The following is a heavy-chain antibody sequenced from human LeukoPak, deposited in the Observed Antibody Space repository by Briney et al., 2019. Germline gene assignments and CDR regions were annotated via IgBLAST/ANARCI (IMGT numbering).Heavy chain of an antibody. Sequence: SQTLSLTCTVSGGSISSGSYYWSWIRQPAGKGLEWIGRIYTSGSTNYNPSLKSRVTISVDTSKNQFSLKLSSVTAADTAVHYCASLPRGDFWSGEGYYFDYWGQGTLVTVSS. CDR2: IYTSGST. V-gene: IGHV4-61*02. CDR3: ASLPRGDFWSGEGYYFDY. J-gene: IGHJ4*02. CDR1: GGSISSGSYY. D-gene: IGHD3-3*01.